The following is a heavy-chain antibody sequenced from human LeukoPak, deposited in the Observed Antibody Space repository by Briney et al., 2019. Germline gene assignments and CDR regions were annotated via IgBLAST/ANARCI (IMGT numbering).Heavy chain of an antibody. D-gene: IGHD6-19*01. CDR3: ASVRGYSSGWYASGFDP. CDR2: IYHTGST. V-gene: IGHV4-38-2*02. J-gene: IGHJ5*02. CDR1: GYSIISDYY. Sequence: SETLSLTCTVSGYSIISDYYWGWIRQPPGKELEWIGSIYHTGSTNYNPSLKSRVTISLDTSKNQFSLKLTSVTAADTAVYYCASVRGYSSGWYASGFDPWGQGTLVTASS.